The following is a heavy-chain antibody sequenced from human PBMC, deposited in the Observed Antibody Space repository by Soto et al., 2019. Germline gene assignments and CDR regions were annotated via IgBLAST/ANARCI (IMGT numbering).Heavy chain of an antibody. CDR2: MNPNSGNT. V-gene: IGHV1-8*01. Sequence: ASVKVSCKASGYTFTSYDINWVRQATGQGLEWMGWMNPNSGNTGYAQKFQGRVTMTRNTSISTAYMELSSLRSEDTAVYYCARGSLWSGYSDYWGQGTLVTVSS. CDR3: ARGSLWSGYSDY. J-gene: IGHJ4*02. D-gene: IGHD3-3*01. CDR1: GYTFTSYD.